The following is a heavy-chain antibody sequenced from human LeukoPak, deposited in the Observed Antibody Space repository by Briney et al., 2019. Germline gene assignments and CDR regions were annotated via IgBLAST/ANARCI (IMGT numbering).Heavy chain of an antibody. J-gene: IGHJ4*02. V-gene: IGHV3-33*01. CDR1: GFTFRNHG. CDR3: ARDIGARRLDF. Sequence: PGGSLTLSCAASGFTFRNHGMHWVRQAPGKGLEWVAVIWYDGSNQYYSDSVKGRFTISRDNSKSTLDLQMNSLRAEDTAVYYCARDIGARRLDFWGQGTLVTVSS. CDR2: IWYDGSNQ. D-gene: IGHD6-6*01.